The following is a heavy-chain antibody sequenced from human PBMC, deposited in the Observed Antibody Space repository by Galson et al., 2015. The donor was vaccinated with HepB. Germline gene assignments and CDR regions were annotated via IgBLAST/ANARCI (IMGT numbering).Heavy chain of an antibody. D-gene: IGHD4/OR15-4a*01. CDR2: INWNSDNI. CDR1: GFRFDNYG. Sequence: SLRLSCAASGFRFDNYGMHWVRQVQGKDLEWVAGINWNSDNIAYADSVKGRFTISRDNTKNSLYLQMTSLRPEDTALYYRAKLGPDYYFDHWGQGTLVIVSS. J-gene: IGHJ4*02. CDR3: AKLGPDYYFDH. V-gene: IGHV3-9*01.